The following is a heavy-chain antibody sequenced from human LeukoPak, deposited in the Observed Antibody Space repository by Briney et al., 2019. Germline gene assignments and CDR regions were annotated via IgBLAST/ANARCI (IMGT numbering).Heavy chain of an antibody. Sequence: SETLSLTCTVSGGSISSYCWSWIRQPPGKGLEWIGYIYYSGSTNYNPSLKSRVTISVDTSKNQFSLKLSSVTAADTAVYYCARSGRAGPDYWGQGTLVTVSS. J-gene: IGHJ4*02. V-gene: IGHV4-59*01. D-gene: IGHD3-10*01. CDR3: ARSGRAGPDY. CDR1: GGSISSYC. CDR2: IYYSGST.